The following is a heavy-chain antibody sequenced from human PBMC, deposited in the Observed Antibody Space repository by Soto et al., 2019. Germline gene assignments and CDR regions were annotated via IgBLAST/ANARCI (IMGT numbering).Heavy chain of an antibody. D-gene: IGHD3-22*01. V-gene: IGHV3-64D*06. Sequence: GGSLRLSCSASGFTFSSYTMHWVRQAPGKGLEYVSAISSNGDSTYYADSVKGRFTISRDNSKNTLYLQMSRLRAEDTAVYYCAKDPSPMIVVGGFDYWGQGTLVTVSS. CDR2: ISSNGDST. CDR1: GFTFSSYT. CDR3: AKDPSPMIVVGGFDY. J-gene: IGHJ4*02.